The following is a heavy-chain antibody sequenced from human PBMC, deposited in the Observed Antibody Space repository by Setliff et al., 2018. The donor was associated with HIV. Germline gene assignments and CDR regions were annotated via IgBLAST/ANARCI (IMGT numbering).Heavy chain of an antibody. Sequence: GGSLRLSCVASGFTFSDHFMTWIRQAPGKGLEWLSYISSGGFAIYYADSVKGRFTISRDDARNTLYLEMHSLRAEDTAVYFCATAIDNTAYYFDSWGLGTLVTVS. CDR3: ATAIDNTAYYFDS. V-gene: IGHV3-11*04. CDR2: ISSGGFAI. CDR1: GFTFSDHF. D-gene: IGHD2-21*02. J-gene: IGHJ4*02.